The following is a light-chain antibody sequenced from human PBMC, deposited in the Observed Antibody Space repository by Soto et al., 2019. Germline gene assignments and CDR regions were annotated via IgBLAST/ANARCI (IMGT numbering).Light chain of an antibody. J-gene: IGKJ1*01. CDR2: GAS. CDR3: QQYGSSPPST. Sequence: EIVLTQSPGTLSLSPGERATLSCRASXXVXSSYLAWYQQKPGQAPRLLIYGASSRATGIPDRFSGSGSGTDFTLTISRLEPEDFAVYYCQQYGSSPPSTFGQGTKVEIK. V-gene: IGKV3-20*01. CDR1: XXVXSSY.